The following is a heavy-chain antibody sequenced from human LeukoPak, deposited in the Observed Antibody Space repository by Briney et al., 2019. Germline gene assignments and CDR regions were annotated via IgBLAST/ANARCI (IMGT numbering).Heavy chain of an antibody. CDR3: TKAGSSWYAVGY. D-gene: IGHD6-13*01. Sequence: GRSLRLSCAASGFTFSSYDMHWVRQAPGKGLEWVAIISHDRGNQYYADSVKGRFTISRDNSKNTLYLQMNSLSAEDTAVYYCTKAGSSWYAVGYWGQGALVTVSS. CDR2: ISHDRGNQ. V-gene: IGHV3-30*18. CDR1: GFTFSSYD. J-gene: IGHJ4*02.